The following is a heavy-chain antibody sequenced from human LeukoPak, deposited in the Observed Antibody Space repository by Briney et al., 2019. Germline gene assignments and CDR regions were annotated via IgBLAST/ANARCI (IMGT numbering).Heavy chain of an antibody. V-gene: IGHV3-33*01. CDR2: LVYDERN. CDR3: ARDLSAAYDF. Sequence: GGSLRLSCAASGFPFRSYGMHWVRQAPGKGLEWVARLVYDERNDYANSVKGRFTISRDNSKNMSHLQMDNLRVDDTAMYYCARDLSAAYDFWGQGILVTVSS. J-gene: IGHJ4*02. CDR1: GFPFRSYG. D-gene: IGHD2-21*01.